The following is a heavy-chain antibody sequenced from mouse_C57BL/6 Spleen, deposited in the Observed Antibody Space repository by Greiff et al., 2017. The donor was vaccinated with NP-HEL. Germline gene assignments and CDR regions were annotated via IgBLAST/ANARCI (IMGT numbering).Heavy chain of an antibody. D-gene: IGHD4-1*02. CDR1: GYTFTSYW. V-gene: IGHV1-69*01. J-gene: IGHJ3*01. CDR3: ARSTGAWFAY. CDR2: IDPSDSYT. Sequence: VQLKQSGAELVMPGASVKLSCKASGYTFTSYWMHWVKQRPGQGLEWIGEIDPSDSYTNYNQKFKGKSTLTVDKSSSTAYMQLSSLTSEDSAVYYCARSTGAWFAYWGQGTLVTVSA.